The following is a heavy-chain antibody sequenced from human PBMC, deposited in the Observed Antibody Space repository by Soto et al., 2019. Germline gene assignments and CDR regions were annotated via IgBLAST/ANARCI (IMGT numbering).Heavy chain of an antibody. Sequence: SETLALTCTVSGGSITCHYWSWIRQPVGKGLEWIGRIYTSGSTNYNPPLKSRVTMSVDTSKNQFSLKLSSVTAADTAVYYCARGKRSGYDMAFDYWGQGMLVTV. CDR1: GGSITCHY. V-gene: IGHV4-4*07. CDR3: ARGKRSGYDMAFDY. CDR2: IYTSGST. D-gene: IGHD5-12*01. J-gene: IGHJ4*02.